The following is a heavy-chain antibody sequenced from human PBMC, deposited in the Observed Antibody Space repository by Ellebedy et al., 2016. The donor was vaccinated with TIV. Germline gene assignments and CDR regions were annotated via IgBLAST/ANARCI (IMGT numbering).Heavy chain of an antibody. J-gene: IGHJ6*02. Sequence: ASVKVSCKAFGGTFSTYALNWVRQAPGQGLEWIGAFLPMFGTANSAQKFQGRVTITADESMTTAYMDLSSLRSEDTAGYYCARVRWATVARGVPFHYGMDVWGQGTTVTVTS. D-gene: IGHD3-10*01. V-gene: IGHV1-69*13. CDR3: ARVRWATVARGVPFHYGMDV. CDR2: FLPMFGTA. CDR1: GGTFSTYA.